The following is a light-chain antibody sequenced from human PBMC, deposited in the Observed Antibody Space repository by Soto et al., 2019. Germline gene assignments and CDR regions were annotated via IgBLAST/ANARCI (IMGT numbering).Light chain of an antibody. CDR3: QQYSSSPPT. CDR2: GAS. Sequence: EIVLTQSPGTLSLSPGDRATLSCRASQSLSSRYLAWYRQKPGQAPRLLIYGASNRATGIPDRLSGSGSGTDFTVTISRLEPDDCAVYYCQQYSSSPPTFGGGTKVEIK. V-gene: IGKV3-20*01. J-gene: IGKJ4*01. CDR1: QSLSSRY.